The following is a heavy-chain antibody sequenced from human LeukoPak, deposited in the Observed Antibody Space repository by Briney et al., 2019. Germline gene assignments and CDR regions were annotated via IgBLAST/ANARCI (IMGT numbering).Heavy chain of an antibody. CDR1: GYTFTSYG. CDR2: ISAYNGDT. J-gene: IGHJ4*02. CDR3: ARDRRGYCSSTSCYTPGRVADY. D-gene: IGHD2-2*02. Sequence: ASVKVSCKASGYTFTSYGISWVRQAPGQGLEWMGWISAYNGDTNYAQKLQGRVTMTTDTSTSTAYMELRSLRSDDTAVYYRARDRRGYCSSTSCYTPGRVADYWGQGTLVTVSS. V-gene: IGHV1-18*01.